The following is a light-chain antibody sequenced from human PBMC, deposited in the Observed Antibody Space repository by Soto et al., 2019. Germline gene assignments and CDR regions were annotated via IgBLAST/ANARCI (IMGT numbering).Light chain of an antibody. CDR1: QSVSSSY. J-gene: IGKJ5*01. CDR3: QQYGSSPIT. V-gene: IGKV3-20*01. CDR2: GAS. Sequence: EIVLTQSPGTLSLSPGERATLSCRASQSVSSSYLAWYQQKPGQAPRLLIYGASSRATGIPDRFSGSGSGTYFTLTISRLEAEDFVVYYCQQYGSSPITFGQGTRLEIK.